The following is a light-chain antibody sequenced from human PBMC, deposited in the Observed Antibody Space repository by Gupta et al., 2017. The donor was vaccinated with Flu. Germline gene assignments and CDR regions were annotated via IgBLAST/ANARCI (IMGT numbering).Light chain of an antibody. V-gene: IGKV3-15*01. CDR1: QSVNSH. CDR3: QQYNTWPLT. CDR2: GAS. Sequence: PASLSVSPGERATLSCRASQSVNSHLAWYQQKPGQAPRFLIYGASTRATGIPGRFSGSGSGTEFSLTISSLQSEDSAVYYCQQYNTWPLTFGGGTKVEIK. J-gene: IGKJ4*01.